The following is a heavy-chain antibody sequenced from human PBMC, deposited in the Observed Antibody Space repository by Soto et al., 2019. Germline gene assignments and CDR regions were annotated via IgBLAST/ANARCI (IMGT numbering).Heavy chain of an antibody. Sequence: SETLSLTCAVSGGSISSSNWWSWVRQPPGKGLEWIGEIYHSGSTNYNPSLKSRVTISVDKSKNQFSLKLSSVTAAATALYCCAREYSSCLVDYWGQGTLVTVSS. CDR2: IYHSGST. CDR3: AREYSSCLVDY. V-gene: IGHV4-4*01. D-gene: IGHD6-13*01. CDR1: GGSISSSNW. J-gene: IGHJ4*02.